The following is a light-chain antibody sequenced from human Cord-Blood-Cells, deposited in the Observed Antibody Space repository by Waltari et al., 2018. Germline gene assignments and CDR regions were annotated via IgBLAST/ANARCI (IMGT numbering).Light chain of an antibody. V-gene: IGKV1-27*01. CDR3: QKYNSAPFT. Sequence: DIQMTQSPSSLSASVGARVTITCRASQGISNYLAWYQQKPGKVPKLLIYAASTLQSGVPSRFSGSGAGTDFTLTISSLQPEDVATDYCQKYNSAPFTFVPGTKVDIK. CDR1: QGISNY. CDR2: AAS. J-gene: IGKJ3*01.